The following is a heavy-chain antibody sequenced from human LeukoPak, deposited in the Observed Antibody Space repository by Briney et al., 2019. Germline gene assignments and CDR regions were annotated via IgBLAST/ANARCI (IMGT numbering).Heavy chain of an antibody. CDR3: ARLYGSGTYYFTFDS. V-gene: IGHV7-4-1*02. CDR2: INTNTGNP. D-gene: IGHD3-10*01. CDR1: GGTFSSYA. J-gene: IGHJ4*02. Sequence: ASVKVSCKASGGTFSSYAISWVRQAPGQGLEWMGWINTNTGNPTYAQGFTGRFVFSLDTSVSTAYLQISSLKAEDIAVYYCARLYGSGTYYFTFDSWGQGTLVTVSS.